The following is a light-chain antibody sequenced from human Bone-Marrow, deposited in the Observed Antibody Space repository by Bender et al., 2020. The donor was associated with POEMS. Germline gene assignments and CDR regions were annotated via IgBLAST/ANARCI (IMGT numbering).Light chain of an antibody. CDR2: EGS. CDR1: NSAVGNYDL. CDR3: CSYAGSSTTV. J-gene: IGLJ3*02. V-gene: IGLV2-23*01. Sequence: QSALTQPASVSGSPGQSITISCTGTNSAVGNYDLVSCYQCTPGKAPKLMIYEGSKRPSGVSDRFSGSKSGNTASLTISGLQAEDEADYYCCSYAGSSTTVFGGGTKLTVL.